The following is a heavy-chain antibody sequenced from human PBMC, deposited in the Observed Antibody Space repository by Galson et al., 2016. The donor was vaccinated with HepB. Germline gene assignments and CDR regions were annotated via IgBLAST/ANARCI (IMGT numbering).Heavy chain of an antibody. V-gene: IGHV6-1*01. CDR3: TRGYMQTGMNV. D-gene: IGHD5-18*01. J-gene: IGHJ6*02. CDR1: GDSVTSDITT. CDR2: TYYRSKWFT. Sequence: CAISGDSVTSDITTWNWIRQSPSRGLEWLGRTYYRSKWFTDYEVSVEGRITINSDISRNQFSLQLDSVTPDDTAAYFCTRGYMQTGMNVWGQGTTVTVSS.